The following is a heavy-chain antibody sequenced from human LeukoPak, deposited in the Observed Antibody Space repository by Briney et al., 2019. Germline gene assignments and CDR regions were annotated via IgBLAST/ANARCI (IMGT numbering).Heavy chain of an antibody. CDR2: IRYDGSNK. CDR3: AKELWCGEGAFDI. D-gene: IGHD3-10*01. Sequence: VGSPRLSCAASGFTFCSYAMDWVRQAPGEGLEWVACIRYDGSNKYYEDSVKGRFYISRNNSKNTLYQQMNSLIGDDKAVYYCAKELWCGEGAFDIWGQGTMVTVSS. CDR1: GFTFCSYA. J-gene: IGHJ3*02. V-gene: IGHV3-30*02.